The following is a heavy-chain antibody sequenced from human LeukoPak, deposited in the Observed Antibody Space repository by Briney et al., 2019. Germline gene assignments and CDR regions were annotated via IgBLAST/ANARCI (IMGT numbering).Heavy chain of an antibody. D-gene: IGHD3-22*01. CDR3: SNDGDSGFYYSNSLID. CDR1: VHIFTHQG. V-gene: IGHV3-33*08. CDR2: IWSDATNR. J-gene: IGHJ4*01. Sequence: GGSLRLSYAASVHIFTHQGMQCVSQAPGKGLEWVAVIWSDATNRFYADSVKDRFTISIDNSQNTVFLQMNSLRVKDTAIYYLSNDGDSGFYYSNSLIDWGNGTLVTVSS.